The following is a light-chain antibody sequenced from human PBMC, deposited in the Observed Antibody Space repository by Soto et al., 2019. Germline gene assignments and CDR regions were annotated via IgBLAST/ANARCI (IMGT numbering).Light chain of an antibody. CDR2: AAS. CDR3: QQYGTSPRT. Sequence: EIVLTQSPGTLSLSPGERATLSCRASQSVSSNYLAWYQQKPGQAPRILIYAASSRATGIPDRFSGSGSGTDFTLTISRLEPEDFAVYYCQQYGTSPRTFGQGTKVEI. V-gene: IGKV3-20*01. CDR1: QSVSSNY. J-gene: IGKJ1*01.